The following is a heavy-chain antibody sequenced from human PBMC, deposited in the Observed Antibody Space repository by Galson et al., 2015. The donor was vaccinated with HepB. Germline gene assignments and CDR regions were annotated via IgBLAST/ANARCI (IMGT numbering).Heavy chain of an antibody. J-gene: IGHJ6*02. D-gene: IGHD6-19*01. V-gene: IGHV4-59*01. Sequence: ATLSLPCPVTGGPISSYYWRWIRQPPGKGLEWIGYIYYSGSTNYNPSLKSRVTISVDTSKNQFSLKLSSVTAADTAVYYCARTPDSSGWSGMDVWGQGTTVTVSS. CDR2: IYYSGST. CDR3: ARTPDSSGWSGMDV. CDR1: GGPISSYY.